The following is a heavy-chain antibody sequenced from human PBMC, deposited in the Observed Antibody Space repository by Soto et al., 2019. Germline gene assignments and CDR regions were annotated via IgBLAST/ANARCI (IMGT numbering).Heavy chain of an antibody. CDR3: ARRKDSSRYFYGMDV. CDR2: VHHTGTS. J-gene: IGHJ6*02. V-gene: IGHV4-34*02. D-gene: IGHD6-13*01. Sequence: QVALQQWGAGLLKPSQTLSLTCAVYGESFNDYFWTWIRQSPGGGLEWLAEVHHTGTSYYNPSLKSRLDVSVDTSRNQFSLNLTSLTAADTATYYCARRKDSSRYFYGMDVWGQGTTVVVSS. CDR1: GESFNDYF.